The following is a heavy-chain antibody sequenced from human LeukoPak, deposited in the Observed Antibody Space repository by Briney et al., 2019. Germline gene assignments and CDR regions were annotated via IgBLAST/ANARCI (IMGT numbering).Heavy chain of an antibody. D-gene: IGHD2-2*01. J-gene: IGHJ4*02. V-gene: IGHV3-53*01. CDR3: TSRVVVPAAISDY. Sequence: GGSLGLSCAASGFTVSSKHMTWVRQAPGKGLEWVSVVYSGGTTYYADSVEGRFTISKDNSNNTLYLQMNSLRAEDTAVYYCTSRVVVPAAISDYWGQGTLVTVSS. CDR2: VYSGGTT. CDR1: GFTVSSKH.